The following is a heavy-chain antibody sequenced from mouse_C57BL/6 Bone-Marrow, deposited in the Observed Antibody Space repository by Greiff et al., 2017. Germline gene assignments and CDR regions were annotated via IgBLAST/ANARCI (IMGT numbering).Heavy chain of an antibody. Sequence: QVQLQQPGAELVKPGASVKLSCTASGYNFTSYWMHWVKQRPGQGLEWIGMIHPNSGSTNYNGKFKSKATLTVDKSSSTAYMQLSSLTAEDSAVYYSARSGWEGAFDYWGQGTTLTVSS. V-gene: IGHV1-64*01. CDR1: GYNFTSYW. J-gene: IGHJ2*01. CDR3: ARSGWEGAFDY. D-gene: IGHD3-1*01. CDR2: IHPNSGST.